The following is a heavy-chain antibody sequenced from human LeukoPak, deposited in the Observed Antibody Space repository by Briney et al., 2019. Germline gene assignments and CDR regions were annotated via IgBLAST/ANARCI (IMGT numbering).Heavy chain of an antibody. V-gene: IGHV1-69*01. CDR3: AREVDSSGWYFPYYYYYYMDV. D-gene: IGHD6-19*01. Sequence: GSSVKVSCKASGGTFSSYAISWVRQAPGQGLEWMGGIIPIFGTANYAQKFQGRVTITADESTSTAYMELSSLRSEDTAVYYCAREVDSSGWYFPYYYYYYMDVWAKGPRSPSP. CDR2: IIPIFGTA. CDR1: GGTFSSYA. J-gene: IGHJ6*03.